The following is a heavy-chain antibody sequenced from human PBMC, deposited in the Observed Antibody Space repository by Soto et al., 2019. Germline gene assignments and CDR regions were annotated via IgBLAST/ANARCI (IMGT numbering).Heavy chain of an antibody. CDR2: IYYSGST. D-gene: IGHD4-17*01. CDR3: ARDYYGEPYYGMDV. Sequence: PSETLSLTCTVSGGSISSYYWSWIRQPPGKGLEWIGYIYYSGSTNYNPSLKSRVTISVDTSKNQFSLKLSSVTAADTAVYYCARDYYGEPYYGMDVWGQGTTVTVSS. J-gene: IGHJ6*02. V-gene: IGHV4-59*01. CDR1: GGSISSYY.